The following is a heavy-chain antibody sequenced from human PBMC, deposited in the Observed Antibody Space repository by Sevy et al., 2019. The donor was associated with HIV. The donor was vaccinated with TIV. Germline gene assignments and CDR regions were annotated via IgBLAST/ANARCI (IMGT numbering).Heavy chain of an antibody. CDR3: AKASGAPFGVAIILPGMDV. Sequence: GGSLRLSCAASGFTFSSYAMSWVRQAPGKGLEWVSAISGSGGSTYYADSVKGRFTISRDNSKNTLYLQMNSLRAEDTAVYYCAKASGAPFGVAIILPGMDVWGQGTTVTVSS. V-gene: IGHV3-23*01. CDR2: ISGSGGST. J-gene: IGHJ6*02. CDR1: GFTFSSYA. D-gene: IGHD3-3*01.